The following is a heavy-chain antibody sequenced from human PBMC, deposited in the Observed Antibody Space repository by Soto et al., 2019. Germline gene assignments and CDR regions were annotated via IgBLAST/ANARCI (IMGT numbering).Heavy chain of an antibody. CDR3: AREVPRTAFDY. Sequence: ASVKVSCKVSGYTFTSYYIHWVRQAPGQGLEWMGWISPNTGGTSYAQKFQGRVTMTRDTSISTAYMELSRLRSDDTAVYYCAREVPRTAFDYWGLGPLVTASS. V-gene: IGHV1-2*02. CDR2: ISPNTGGT. D-gene: IGHD2-2*01. J-gene: IGHJ4*02. CDR1: GYTFTSYY.